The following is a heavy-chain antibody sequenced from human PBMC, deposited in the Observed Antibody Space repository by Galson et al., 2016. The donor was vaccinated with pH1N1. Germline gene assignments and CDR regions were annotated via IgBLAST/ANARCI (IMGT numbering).Heavy chain of an antibody. CDR2: IYTSGST. CDR3: ARGRIDSAGSGSYYSNYYYGMDV. J-gene: IGHJ6*02. D-gene: IGHD3-10*01. V-gene: IGHV4-61*09. CDR1: GDSMTSGFYY. Sequence: LTCSVSGDSMTSGFYYWSWIRQPAGKALEYIGYIYTSGSTNYSPSLKNRLTISVDTSKNQVSLKLTSVTAADTAVYYCARGRIDSAGSGSYYSNYYYGMDVWGQGTTVTVSS.